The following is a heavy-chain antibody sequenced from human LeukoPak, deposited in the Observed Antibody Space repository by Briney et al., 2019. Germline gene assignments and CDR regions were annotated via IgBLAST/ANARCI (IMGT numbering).Heavy chain of an antibody. Sequence: GGSLRLSCAASGVTLSSYAMSWARQAPGKGLEWVSGISSSGSGGNTYYADSVKGRFTISRDNSKNTLYLQMNSLRAEDTAVYYCAKRNWNYQVFYYGMDVWGQGTTVTVSS. V-gene: IGHV3-23*01. CDR3: AKRNWNYQVFYYGMDV. CDR1: GVTLSSYA. J-gene: IGHJ6*02. CDR2: ISSSGSGGNT. D-gene: IGHD1-7*01.